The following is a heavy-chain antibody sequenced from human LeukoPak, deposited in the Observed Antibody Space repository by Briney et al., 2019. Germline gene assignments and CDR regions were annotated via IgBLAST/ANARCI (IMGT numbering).Heavy chain of an antibody. Sequence: SETLSLTCAVYGGSFSGYYWSWIRQPPGKGLEWIGEINHSGSTNYNPSLKSRVTISVDTSKNQFSLKLSSVTAADTAVYYRARIRRYSSGWYVGYWGQGTLVTVSS. CDR2: INHSGST. D-gene: IGHD6-19*01. CDR3: ARIRRYSSGWYVGY. J-gene: IGHJ4*02. CDR1: GGSFSGYY. V-gene: IGHV4-34*01.